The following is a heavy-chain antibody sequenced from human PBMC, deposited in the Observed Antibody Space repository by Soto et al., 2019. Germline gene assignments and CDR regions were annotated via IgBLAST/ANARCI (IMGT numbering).Heavy chain of an antibody. Sequence: GGSLRLSCAASGFTFSSYAMSWVRQVPGKGLEWVSVIGSSGDSTYYADSVKGRFSTSRDNSKNTLYLQMNSLRVEDTAVYYCAKVLSPNFCTTAICASDFWGQGTPVTVSS. D-gene: IGHD2-8*01. CDR1: GFTFSSYA. CDR2: IGSSGDST. V-gene: IGHV3-23*01. J-gene: IGHJ4*02. CDR3: AKVLSPNFCTTAICASDF.